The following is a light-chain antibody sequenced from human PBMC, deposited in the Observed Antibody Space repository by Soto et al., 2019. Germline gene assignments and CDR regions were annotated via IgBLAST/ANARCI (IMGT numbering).Light chain of an antibody. Sequence: EIVMTQSPATLSVSPGERATLSCRASQGVNTNLAWYQQKPGQAPQLLIYGLSTRATGVPARFNGSGSVTEFTLTITGLQSNYFANYACQHYNSWPRTFAPGTKV. CDR3: QHYNSWPRT. CDR1: QGVNTN. J-gene: IGKJ1*01. V-gene: IGKV3-15*01. CDR2: GLS.